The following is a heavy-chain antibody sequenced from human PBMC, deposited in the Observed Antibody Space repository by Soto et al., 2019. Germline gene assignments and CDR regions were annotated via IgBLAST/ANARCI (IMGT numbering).Heavy chain of an antibody. CDR3: AKDLTRQLAYWLDP. D-gene: IGHD6-6*01. Sequence: ASVEVTCKASGFSFTGYYIHWLRQAPGQGLEWMGWINAHSGGTEYAQKFRGRVTLTRDTSIATAYLTLTSLTSDDTALYYCAKDLTRQLAYWLDPWGQGTQVTVSS. V-gene: IGHV1-2*02. CDR1: GFSFTGYY. CDR2: INAHSGGT. J-gene: IGHJ5*02.